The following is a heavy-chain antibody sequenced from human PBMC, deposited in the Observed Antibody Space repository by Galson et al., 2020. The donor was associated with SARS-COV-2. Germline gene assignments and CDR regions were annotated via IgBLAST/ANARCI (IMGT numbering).Heavy chain of an antibody. V-gene: IGHV3-53*01. CDR2: IYSGGST. J-gene: IGHJ3*02. Sequence: GESLKISCAASGFTVSSNYMSWVRQAPGKGLEWVSVIYSGGSTYYADSVKGRFTISRDNSKNTLYLQMNSLRAEDTAVYYCARDHDILTGYSDAFDIWGQGTMVTVSS. D-gene: IGHD3-9*01. CDR3: ARDHDILTGYSDAFDI. CDR1: GFTVSSNY.